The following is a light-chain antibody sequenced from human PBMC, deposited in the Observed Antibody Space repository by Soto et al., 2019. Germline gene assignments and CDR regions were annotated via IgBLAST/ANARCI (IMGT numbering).Light chain of an antibody. CDR1: SSDVGGHNY. CDR3: SSYTARNTLV. Sequence: QSALTQPASVSGSPEQSITISCTGTSSDVGGHNYVSWYQQHPGKVPKLLIYDVGNRPSGVSNRFSGSKSGNTASLTISGLQAEDEADYYCSSYTARNTLVFGTGTKVTVL. J-gene: IGLJ1*01. CDR2: DVG. V-gene: IGLV2-14*03.